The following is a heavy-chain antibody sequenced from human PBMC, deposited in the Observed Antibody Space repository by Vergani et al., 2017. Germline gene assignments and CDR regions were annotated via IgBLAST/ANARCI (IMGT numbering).Heavy chain of an antibody. Sequence: VQLVESGGGVVQPGRSLRLSCAASGFTFSSYWMHWVRQAPGKGLVWVSRINSDGSSTSYADSVKGRFTISRDNAKNTLYLQMNSLRAEDTAVYYCASGGDIVVVPPDYWGQGTLVTVSS. CDR3: ASGGDIVVVPPDY. CDR2: INSDGSST. CDR1: GFTFSSYW. J-gene: IGHJ4*02. D-gene: IGHD2-2*01. V-gene: IGHV3-74*02.